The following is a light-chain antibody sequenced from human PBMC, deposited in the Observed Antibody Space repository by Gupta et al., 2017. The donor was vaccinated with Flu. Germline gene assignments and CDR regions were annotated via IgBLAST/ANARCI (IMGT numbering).Light chain of an antibody. Sequence: ETATLSCRASQRITSGYVAWYQQRPGQAPTLLIYNATSRAAGIPDRISGSDSGTDFSLTITSLEPEDFGVYYCQQYDSSPQSFGPGTRVAVK. J-gene: IGKJ3*01. V-gene: IGKV3-20*01. CDR1: QRITSGY. CDR3: QQYDSSPQS. CDR2: NAT.